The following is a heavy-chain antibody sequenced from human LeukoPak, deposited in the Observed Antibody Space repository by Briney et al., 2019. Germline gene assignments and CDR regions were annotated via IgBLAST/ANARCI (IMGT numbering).Heavy chain of an antibody. V-gene: IGHV3-21*04. CDR3: AKKGQAGTGRNYMDV. Sequence: GGSLRLSCAASGFTFSSYTMNWVRQAPGKGLEWVSSISSSSSYIYYADSVKGRFTISRDNSRNTVYLHMNSLRAEDTAVYYCAKKGQAGTGRNYMDVWGKGTTVTVAS. D-gene: IGHD1-1*01. CDR1: GFTFSSYT. CDR2: ISSSSSYI. J-gene: IGHJ6*03.